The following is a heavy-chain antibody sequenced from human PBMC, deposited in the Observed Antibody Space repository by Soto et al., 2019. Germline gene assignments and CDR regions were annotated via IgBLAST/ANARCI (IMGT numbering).Heavy chain of an antibody. J-gene: IGHJ6*03. V-gene: IGHV4-34*01. Sequence: SETLSLTCAVYGGSFSGYYWSWIRQPPGKGLEWIGEINHSGSTNYNPSLKSRVTISVDTSKNQFSLKLSSVTAADTAVYYCARGRRVIVVVVAAPPYYMDVWGKGTTVTVSS. D-gene: IGHD2-15*01. CDR2: INHSGST. CDR3: ARGRRVIVVVVAAPPYYMDV. CDR1: GGSFSGYY.